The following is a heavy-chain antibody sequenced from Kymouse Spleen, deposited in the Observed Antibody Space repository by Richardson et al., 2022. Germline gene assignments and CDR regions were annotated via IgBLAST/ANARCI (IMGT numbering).Heavy chain of an antibody. J-gene: IGHJ5*02. CDR1: GFTFSSYG. Sequence: QVQLVESGGGVVQPGRSLRLSCAASGFTFSSYGMHWVRQAPGKGLEWVAVISYDGSNKYYADSVKGRFTISRDNSKNTLYLQMNSLRAEDTAVYYCARPGELELRGWFDPWGQGTLVTVSS. CDR2: ISYDGSNK. V-gene: IGHV3-30*18. CDR3: ARPGELELRGWFDP. D-gene: IGHD1-7*01.